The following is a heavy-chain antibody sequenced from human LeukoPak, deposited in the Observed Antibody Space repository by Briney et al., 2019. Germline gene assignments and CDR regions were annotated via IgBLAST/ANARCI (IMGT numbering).Heavy chain of an antibody. J-gene: IGHJ4*02. CDR3: ARNFEYCGGDCYDY. CDR1: GYGFISYW. Sequence: GESLKISCKGSGYGFISYWIGWVRQMPGKGLEWIGIIFPGDSDTRYSPSFQGQVTISADKSIGTAYPQWSSLKASDTATYYCARNFEYCGGDCYDYWGQGTLVSVSS. CDR2: IFPGDSDT. D-gene: IGHD2-21*02. V-gene: IGHV5-51*01.